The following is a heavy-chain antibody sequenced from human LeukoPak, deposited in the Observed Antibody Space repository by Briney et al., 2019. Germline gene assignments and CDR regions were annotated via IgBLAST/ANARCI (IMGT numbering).Heavy chain of an antibody. Sequence: SETLSLTCIVSGGSISSSSYYWGWIRQPPGKGLEWIGCIYYSGTTYYNPSLRSRVTISVDTSKNQFSLKLSSVTAADTAVYYYARTYGDYSFAFDYWGQGTLVTVSS. J-gene: IGHJ4*02. CDR1: GGSISSSSYY. D-gene: IGHD4-17*01. CDR3: ARTYGDYSFAFDY. V-gene: IGHV4-39*07. CDR2: IYYSGTT.